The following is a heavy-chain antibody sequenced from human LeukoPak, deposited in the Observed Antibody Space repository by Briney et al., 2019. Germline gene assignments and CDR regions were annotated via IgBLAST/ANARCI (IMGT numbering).Heavy chain of an antibody. J-gene: IGHJ4*02. CDR3: ARDHICGSTGYDMPAD. D-gene: IGHD5-12*01. CDR1: GYTFVYYY. CDR2: LNPRSGAT. V-gene: IGHV1-2*02. Sequence: GASVKVSCKASGYTFVYYYLYWLRQAPGQGLEWMGWLNPRSGATNYAQKFQARVTMTRDTSINTAYMELSRLRSDDTAVYYCARDHICGSTGYDMPADWGQGTLVTVSS.